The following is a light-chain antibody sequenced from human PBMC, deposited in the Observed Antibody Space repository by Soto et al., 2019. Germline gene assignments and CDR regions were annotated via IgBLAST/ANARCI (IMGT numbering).Light chain of an antibody. Sequence: EIVLTQSPGTLSLSPGERATLSCRASQSVSSSYLAGYQQKPGQAPRLLLYGASSRATGIPDRFSGSGSGTDFALTISRLEPEDFAVYYCQQYGSSPRTFGQGTKLELK. CDR2: GAS. J-gene: IGKJ2*01. CDR3: QQYGSSPRT. V-gene: IGKV3-20*01. CDR1: QSVSSSY.